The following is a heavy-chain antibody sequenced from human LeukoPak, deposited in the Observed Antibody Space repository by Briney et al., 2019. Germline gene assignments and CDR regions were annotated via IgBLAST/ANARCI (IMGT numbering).Heavy chain of an antibody. CDR1: GFTFSSYS. J-gene: IGHJ4*02. Sequence: GGSLRLSCAASGFTFSSYSMNWVRQAPGKGLEWVSSISSSSSYIYYADSVKGRFTVSRDNAKNSLYLQMNSLRAEDTAVYYCARAHQLPHYYFDYWGQGTLVTVSS. V-gene: IGHV3-21*01. CDR2: ISSSSSYI. D-gene: IGHD2-2*01. CDR3: ARAHQLPHYYFDY.